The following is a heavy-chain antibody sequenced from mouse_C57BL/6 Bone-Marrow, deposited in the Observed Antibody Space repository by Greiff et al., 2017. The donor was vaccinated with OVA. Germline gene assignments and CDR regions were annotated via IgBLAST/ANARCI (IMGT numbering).Heavy chain of an antibody. CDR1: GYSITSGYY. CDR3: ASYTRVYFDY. V-gene: IGHV3-6*01. J-gene: IGHJ2*01. D-gene: IGHD2-12*01. CDR2: ISYDGSN. Sequence: EVKLQESGPGLVKPSQSLSLTCSVTGYSITSGYYWNWIRQFPGNKLEWMGYISYDGSNNYNPSLKNRISITRDTSKNQFFLKLNSVTTEDTATYYCASYTRVYFDYWGQGTTLTVSS.